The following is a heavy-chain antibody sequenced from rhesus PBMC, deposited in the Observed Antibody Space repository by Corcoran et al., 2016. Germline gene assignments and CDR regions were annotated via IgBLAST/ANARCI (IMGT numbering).Heavy chain of an antibody. CDR1: GASISDGSL. Sequence: QVQLQESGPGLVKPSETLSLSCAVSGASISDGSLWTWIRQPPGKGLEWIGSIYGSSTTTHYNPSLKSRVTNSKDTSRNQFSLKLISVTAADTAVYWCARDPWKQQRLARELPTRPPDPQTHLCFDLWGQGALVTVSS. J-gene: IGHJ1*01. D-gene: IGHD6-31*01. V-gene: IGHV4S10*01. CDR2: IYGSSTTT. CDR3: ARDPWKQQRLARELPTRPPDPQTHLCFDL.